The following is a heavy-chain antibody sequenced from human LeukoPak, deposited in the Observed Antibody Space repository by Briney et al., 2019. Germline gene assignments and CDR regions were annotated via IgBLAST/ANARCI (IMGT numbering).Heavy chain of an antibody. CDR1: GYTFTAYY. J-gene: IGHJ3*02. D-gene: IGHD3-22*01. V-gene: IGHV1-2*02. CDR3: WYYYDSSNAVVNAFDI. Sequence: ASVKASCKASGYTFTAYYMHWVRQAPGQGLEWMGWINPNSGGTNYAQKFQGRVTMTRDTSISTAYMELSRLRSDDTAVYYCWYYYDSSNAVVNAFDIWGQGTMVTVSP. CDR2: INPNSGGT.